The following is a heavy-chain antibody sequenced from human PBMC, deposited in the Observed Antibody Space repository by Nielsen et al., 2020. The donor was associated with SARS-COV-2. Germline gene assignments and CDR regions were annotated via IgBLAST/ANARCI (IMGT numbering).Heavy chain of an antibody. D-gene: IGHD5-18*01. CDR2: ISSSSTSI. CDR1: GFTFSNYE. V-gene: IGHV3-48*03. CDR3: ARGSTREYNNGWTPDN. J-gene: IGHJ4*02. Sequence: GGSLRLSCSVSGFTFSNYEMNWVRQAPGKGLEWISYISSSSTSIYYADSVKGRFTISRDNAKNSLYLQMNSLRAEDTAVYYCARGSTREYNNGWTPDNWGQGTLLTVSS.